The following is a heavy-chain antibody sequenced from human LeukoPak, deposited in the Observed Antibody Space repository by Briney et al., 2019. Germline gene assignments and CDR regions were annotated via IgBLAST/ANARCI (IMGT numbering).Heavy chain of an antibody. V-gene: IGHV4-59*01. CDR3: ARGSGSYCYGMDV. CDR2: IYYSGST. J-gene: IGHJ6*02. D-gene: IGHD1-26*01. Sequence: KASDTLSLTCAVSGGSISSYYWGWIRQPPGKELQWMGHIYYSGSTNYNPSLKSRVTISIDTSKNQFSLKLSSVTAADTAVYYCARGSGSYCYGMDVWGQGTTVTVSS. CDR1: GGSISSYY.